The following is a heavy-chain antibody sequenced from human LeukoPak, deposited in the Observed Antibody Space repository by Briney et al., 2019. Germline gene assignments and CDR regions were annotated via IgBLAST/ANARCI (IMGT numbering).Heavy chain of an antibody. V-gene: IGHV4-59*12. Sequence: SETLSLTCTVSGGSISSYYWTWIRQPPGRGLEWIGYIYYSGSTNCNPSLKSRVTISVDTSKNQFSLKLRSVTAADTAVYYCARGGGAFDIWGHGTMVTVSS. CDR1: GGSISSYY. J-gene: IGHJ3*02. CDR2: IYYSGST. CDR3: ARGGGAFDI.